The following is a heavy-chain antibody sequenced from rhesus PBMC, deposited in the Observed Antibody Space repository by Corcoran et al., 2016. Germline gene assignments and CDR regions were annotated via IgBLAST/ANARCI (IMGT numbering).Heavy chain of an antibody. Sequence: QVHLQESGPGMVKPSETLSLTCILSGGSLSASSWNWIRQPPGKGLEWIWYVVSRTGRSFHTPSLNTRVTCSTDPAKKQFSRRLTSVTVADTAVYYCARKEDGNGIIWGQGVMVTVSS. V-gene: IGHV4S5*01. CDR3: ARKEDGNGII. J-gene: IGHJ1*01. CDR2: VVSRTGRS. CDR1: GGSLSASS. D-gene: IGHD4-29*01.